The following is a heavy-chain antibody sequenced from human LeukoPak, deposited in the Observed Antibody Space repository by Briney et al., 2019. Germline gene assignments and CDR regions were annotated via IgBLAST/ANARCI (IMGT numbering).Heavy chain of an antibody. CDR1: GFTFSSYS. D-gene: IGHD5-18*01. V-gene: IGHV3-66*01. Sequence: GGSLRLSCAASGFTFSSYSMNWVRQAPGKGLEWVSVIYSGGSTYYADSVKGRFTISRDNSKNTLYLQMNSLRAEDTAVYYCARVSTAMAAASDPWGQGTLVTVSS. J-gene: IGHJ5*02. CDR2: IYSGGST. CDR3: ARVSTAMAAASDP.